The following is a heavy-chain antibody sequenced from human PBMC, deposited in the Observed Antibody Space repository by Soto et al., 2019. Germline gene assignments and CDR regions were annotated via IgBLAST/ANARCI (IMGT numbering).Heavy chain of an antibody. V-gene: IGHV1-18*01. CDR3: ASDPRRMSNDISACFKY. CDR1: GYTFTKHG. Sequence: QVQLVQSGAEVKRPGASVKVSCTASGYTFTKHGITWVRQAPGKGLEWVGWISGNNGDTNYAQKFRGRVTITADTATRTVYMELRSLRSDDAAVYYCASDPRRMSNDISACFKYWGQGTLVTVSS. D-gene: IGHD3-9*01. J-gene: IGHJ4*02. CDR2: ISGNNGDT.